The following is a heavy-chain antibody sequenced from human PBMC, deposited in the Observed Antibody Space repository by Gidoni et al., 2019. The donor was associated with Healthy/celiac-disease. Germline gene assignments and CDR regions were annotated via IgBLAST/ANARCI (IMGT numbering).Heavy chain of an antibody. CDR3: ARDITMVRGVAY. V-gene: IGHV3-30-3*01. Sequence: QVQLVESGGGVVQPGRSLRLYCAASGATFSSDAMHWVRQAPGTGLEWVAVISYDGSNKYYAGSVKSRFTITRDNCKNALYLQMNSLVAGDTAVYYCARDITMVRGVAYWGQGTLVTVSS. D-gene: IGHD3-10*01. CDR1: GATFSSDA. J-gene: IGHJ4*02. CDR2: ISYDGSNK.